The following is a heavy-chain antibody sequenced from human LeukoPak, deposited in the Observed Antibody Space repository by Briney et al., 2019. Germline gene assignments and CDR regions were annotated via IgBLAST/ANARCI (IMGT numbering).Heavy chain of an antibody. CDR3: AKDNGHCSGDSCYSLGY. V-gene: IGHV3-30*18. CDR1: GFTFSSFG. Sequence: GGSLRLSCAASGFTFSSFGTHWVRQAPGKGLEWVAVISYDGSDKYYADSVKGRFTISRDNSKNTLYLQMNSLRAEDTAVYYCAKDNGHCSGDSCYSLGYWGQGTLVTVSS. CDR2: ISYDGSDK. D-gene: IGHD2-15*01. J-gene: IGHJ4*02.